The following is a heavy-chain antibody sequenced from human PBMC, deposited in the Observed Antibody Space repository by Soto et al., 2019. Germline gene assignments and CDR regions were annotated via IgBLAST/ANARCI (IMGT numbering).Heavy chain of an antibody. V-gene: IGHV1-2*02. CDR1: GYTFTVYY. J-gene: IGHJ6*02. D-gene: IGHD2-15*01. CDR3: ARDCSGGRCYSDYYYGMGV. Sequence: ASLKVSCEASGYTFTVYYMHCVRPAPGQGLEWMGWINPNSGGTNYAQKFQGRVTMTRDTSISTAYMELSRLRSDDTAVYYCARDCSGGRCYSDYYYGMGVWGQGTTVTVSS. CDR2: INPNSGGT.